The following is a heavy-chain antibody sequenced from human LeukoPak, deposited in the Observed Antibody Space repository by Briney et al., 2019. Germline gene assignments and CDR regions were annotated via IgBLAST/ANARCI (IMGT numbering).Heavy chain of an antibody. CDR3: ARSITISKPLEYYFDY. D-gene: IGHD3-9*01. J-gene: IGHJ4*02. CDR1: GGSISSGGYS. Sequence: TLSLTCAVSGGSISSGGYSWSWIRQPPGKGLEWIGYIYHSGSTYYNPSLKSRVTISVDRSKNQFSLKLSSVTAADTAVYYCARSITISKPLEYYFDYWGQETLVTVSS. CDR2: IYHSGST. V-gene: IGHV4-30-2*01.